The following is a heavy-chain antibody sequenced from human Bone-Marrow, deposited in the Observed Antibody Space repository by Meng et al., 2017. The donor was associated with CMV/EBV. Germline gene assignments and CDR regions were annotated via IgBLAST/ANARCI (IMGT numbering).Heavy chain of an antibody. Sequence: GGSLRLSCAASGFTFSSYWMHSVRQAPGKGLVWVSRINSDGSSTSYADSVKGRFTISRDNAKNTLYLQMNSLKAEDTAVYYCASPYYDFWSGPYAFDIWGEGTMVIVSS. CDR2: INSDGSST. CDR3: ASPYYDFWSGPYAFDI. J-gene: IGHJ3*02. CDR1: GFTFSSYW. V-gene: IGHV3-74*01. D-gene: IGHD3-3*01.